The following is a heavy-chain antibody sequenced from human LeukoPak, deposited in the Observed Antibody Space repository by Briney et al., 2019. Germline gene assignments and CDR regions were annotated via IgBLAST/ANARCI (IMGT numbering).Heavy chain of an antibody. CDR1: GYTFTSYD. Sequence: ASVKVSCKASGYTFTSYDINWVRQATGQGLEWMGWMNPNSGNTGYAQKFQGRVTMTRNTSISTAYVELSSLRSEDTAVYYCARGTKVVAALSYWGQGTLVTVSS. J-gene: IGHJ4*02. D-gene: IGHD2-15*01. V-gene: IGHV1-8*01. CDR2: MNPNSGNT. CDR3: ARGTKVVAALSY.